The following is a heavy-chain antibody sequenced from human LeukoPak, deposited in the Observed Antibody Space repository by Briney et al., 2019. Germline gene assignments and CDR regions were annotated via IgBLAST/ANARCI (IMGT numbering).Heavy chain of an antibody. CDR3: AISDLEWLLPDI. V-gene: IGHV1-69*13. D-gene: IGHD3-3*01. CDR2: IIPIFGTA. CDR1: GGTFSSYA. J-gene: IGHJ3*02. Sequence: ASVKVSCKASGGTFSSYAISWVRQAPGQGLEWMGGIIPIFGTANYAQKFQGRVTITADESTSTAYMELSSLRSEDTAVYYCAISDLEWLLPDIWGQGTMVTVSS.